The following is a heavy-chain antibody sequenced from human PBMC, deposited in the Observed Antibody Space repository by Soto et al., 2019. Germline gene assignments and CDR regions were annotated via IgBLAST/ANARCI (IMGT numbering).Heavy chain of an antibody. CDR3: PRGHLFSDCFDP. Sequence: QVHLQQSGPGLVNPSETLSLTCTVSGGSMSSYYWTWLRQPAAHGLEWIWRVYSSGGTHYNPSLKSRVTISLATSKNQFSVRLLFLTDAATAVYYCPRGHLFSDCFDPWFQGTLVSVSS. J-gene: IGHJ5*02. CDR2: VYSSGGT. V-gene: IGHV4-4*07. D-gene: IGHD3-9*01. CDR1: GGSMSSYY.